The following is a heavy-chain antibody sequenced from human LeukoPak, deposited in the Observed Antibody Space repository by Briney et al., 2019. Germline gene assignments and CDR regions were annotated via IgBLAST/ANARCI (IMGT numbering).Heavy chain of an antibody. CDR2: IYSGGTT. J-gene: IGHJ3*02. V-gene: IGHV3-53*01. Sequence: PGGSLRLSCAASGFTVSSNYVTWVRQAPGKGLEWVSVIYSGGTTYYADSVEGRFTISRDNSRDTVYLQMHSLRVEDTAVYYCARGQSGDPAFDIWGQGTLVTVSS. D-gene: IGHD4-17*01. CDR3: ARGQSGDPAFDI. CDR1: GFTVSSNY.